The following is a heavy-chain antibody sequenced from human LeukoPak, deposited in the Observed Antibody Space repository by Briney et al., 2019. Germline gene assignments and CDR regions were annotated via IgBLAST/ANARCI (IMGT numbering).Heavy chain of an antibody. D-gene: IGHD3-10*01. J-gene: IGHJ4*02. CDR2: IGAYNGNT. CDR1: GYTFTGYG. CDR3: ARGSGSYFADLTGFDY. V-gene: IGHV1-18*01. Sequence: GASVKVSCKASGYTFTGYGISWVRQAPGQGLEWMGWIGAYNGNTNYAQKLQGRVTMTTDTSTSTAYMELRSLRSDDTAVYYCARGSGSYFADLTGFDYWGQGTLVTVSS.